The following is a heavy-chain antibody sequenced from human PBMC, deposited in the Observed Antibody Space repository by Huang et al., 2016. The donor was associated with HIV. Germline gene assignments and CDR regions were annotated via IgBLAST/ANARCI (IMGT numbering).Heavy chain of an antibody. Sequence: QGRLQQWGAGLLKPSETLSLTCDVYSGSFSRYYWTWVRQPPGKGLAWIGESSTSGSTNSTASLATRVTISGDTSKNQFSLKMTSVTAADTAIYYCARAPAGNDYSLYHYYGLDIWGQGTTVTVSS. V-gene: IGHV4-34*02. CDR1: SGSFSRYY. CDR3: ARAPAGNDYSLYHYYGLDI. J-gene: IGHJ6*02. D-gene: IGHD1-1*01. CDR2: SSTSGST.